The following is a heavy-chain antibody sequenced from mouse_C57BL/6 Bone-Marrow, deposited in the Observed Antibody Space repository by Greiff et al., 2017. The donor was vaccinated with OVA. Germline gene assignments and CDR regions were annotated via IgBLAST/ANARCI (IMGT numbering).Heavy chain of an antibody. D-gene: IGHD2-4*01. CDR3: ARGDYDVRDWFAY. Sequence: QVQLQQPGAELVKPGASVKMSCKASGYTFTSYWITWVKQRPGQGLEWIGDIYPGSGSTNYNEKFKSKATLTVDTSSSTAYMQLSSLTSEDSAVYYCARGDYDVRDWFAYWGQGTLVTVSA. CDR1: GYTFTSYW. V-gene: IGHV1-55*01. CDR2: IYPGSGST. J-gene: IGHJ3*01.